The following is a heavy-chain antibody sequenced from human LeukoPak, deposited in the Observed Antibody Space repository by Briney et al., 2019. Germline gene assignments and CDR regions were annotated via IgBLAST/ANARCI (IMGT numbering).Heavy chain of an antibody. CDR3: AREDTGYNYGYGPIDY. V-gene: IGHV3-48*01. CDR2: ISSSSSTI. J-gene: IGHJ4*02. Sequence: GGSLRLSCAASGFTFSTYRMNWVHQTPGKGLEWVSYISSSSSTIYYADSVKGRFTISRDNAKNSLYLQMNSLRADDTAVYYCAREDTGYNYGYGPIDYWGQGTLVTVSS. D-gene: IGHD5-18*01. CDR1: GFTFSTYR.